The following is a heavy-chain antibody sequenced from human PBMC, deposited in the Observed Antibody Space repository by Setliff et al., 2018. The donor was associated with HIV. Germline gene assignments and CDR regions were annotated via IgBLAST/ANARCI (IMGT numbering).Heavy chain of an antibody. Sequence: PGGSLRLSCAVSGFTFSNAWMSWVRQAPGKGLEWVGRIKSKTDGGTTDYAAPVKGRFTIPRDDSKNTLYLQMNSLKTGDTAVYYCTTIQKLTTPVDYWGQGTLVTVSS. D-gene: IGHD4-17*01. V-gene: IGHV3-15*01. CDR3: TTIQKLTTPVDY. CDR1: GFTFSNAW. J-gene: IGHJ4*02. CDR2: IKSKTDGGTT.